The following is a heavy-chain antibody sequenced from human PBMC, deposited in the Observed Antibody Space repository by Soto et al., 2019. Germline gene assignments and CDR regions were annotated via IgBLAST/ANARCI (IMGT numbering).Heavy chain of an antibody. CDR2: IIPIFGTA. J-gene: IGHJ2*01. V-gene: IGHV1-69*13. Sequence: SVKVSCKASGGTFSSYAISWVRQAPGQGLEWMGGIIPIFGTANYAQKFQGRVTITADESTSTAYMELSSLRSEDTAVYYCARVGAPYCSGGSCYNRYFDLWGRGTLVTVSS. CDR1: GGTFSSYA. CDR3: ARVGAPYCSGGSCYNRYFDL. D-gene: IGHD2-15*01.